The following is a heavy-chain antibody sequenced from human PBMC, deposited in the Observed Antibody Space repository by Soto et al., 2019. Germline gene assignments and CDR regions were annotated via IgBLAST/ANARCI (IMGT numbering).Heavy chain of an antibody. D-gene: IGHD6-6*01. Sequence: SETLALTCAVSGGSISSYYWSWIRPPPGKGLEWIGYIYYSGSTNYNPSLKSRVTISVDTSKNQFSLKLSSVTAADTAVYYCARGEGIAARPIFYWGQGTLVTVSS. CDR3: ARGEGIAARPIFY. J-gene: IGHJ4*02. V-gene: IGHV4-59*01. CDR1: GGSISSYY. CDR2: IYYSGST.